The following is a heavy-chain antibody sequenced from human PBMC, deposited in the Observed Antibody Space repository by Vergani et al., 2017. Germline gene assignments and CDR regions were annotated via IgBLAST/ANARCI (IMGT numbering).Heavy chain of an antibody. CDR3: VYRKTGCGTTGCFYPFYYDCYMDV. J-gene: IGHJ6*03. V-gene: IGHV2-5*04. CDR2: IYWNDDQ. Sequence: QITLKESGPTLVKPTQTLTLTCTFSGFSLNTRGVSVAWIRQPPGKALDWLALIYWNDDQHYSPSLNNRVTITKDTSKNQVVLTMPNMDYVDTGTYYCVYRKTGCGTTGCFYPFYYDCYMDVWGKGTTVTVSS. CDR1: GFSLNTRGVS. D-gene: IGHD1-7*01.